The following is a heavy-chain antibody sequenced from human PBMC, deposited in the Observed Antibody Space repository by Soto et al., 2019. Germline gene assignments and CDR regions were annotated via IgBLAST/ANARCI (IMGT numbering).Heavy chain of an antibody. D-gene: IGHD6-13*01. CDR2: INAGNGNT. V-gene: IGHV1-3*01. CDR3: ARDRRTAGSWYYYYYMDV. J-gene: IGHJ6*03. Sequence: GASVKVSCKASGYTFTSYAMHWVRQAPGQRLEWMGWINAGNGNTKYSQKFQGRVTITRDTSASTAYMELSSLRPEDTAVYYCARDRRTAGSWYYYYYMDVWGKRTTVTVSS. CDR1: GYTFTSYA.